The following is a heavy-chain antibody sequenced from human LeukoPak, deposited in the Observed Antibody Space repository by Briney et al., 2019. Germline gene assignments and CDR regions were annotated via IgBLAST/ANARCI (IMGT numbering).Heavy chain of an antibody. D-gene: IGHD7-27*01. J-gene: IGHJ4*02. CDR1: GGSISGGTYY. CDR2: LSYSGST. Sequence: PSETLSLTCTVSGGSISGGTYYWGWIRQPPGKGLEWIGTLSYSGSTYYNPALKSRVTISVDTSKSQFSLKLSSVTAADTAVYYCARGSNWGDYWGQGTLVTVSS. V-gene: IGHV4-39*07. CDR3: ARGSNWGDY.